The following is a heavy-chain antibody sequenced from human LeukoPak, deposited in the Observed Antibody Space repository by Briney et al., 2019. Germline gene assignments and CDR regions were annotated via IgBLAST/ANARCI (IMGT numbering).Heavy chain of an antibody. V-gene: IGHV3-30*04. CDR2: ISYDGGNK. Sequence: GGSLRLSRVASGFTFSSYAIQWVRQAPGKGLEWVAVISYDGGNKYYADSVKGRFTISRDNSKNTLFLRMNSLRTEDTAVYYCARVGYSYGDYYYYGMDVWGQGTTVTVSS. CDR1: GFTFSSYA. CDR3: ARVGYSYGDYYYYGMDV. J-gene: IGHJ6*02. D-gene: IGHD5-18*01.